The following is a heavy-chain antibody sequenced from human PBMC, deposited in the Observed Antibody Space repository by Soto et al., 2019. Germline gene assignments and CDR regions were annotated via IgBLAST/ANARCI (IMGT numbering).Heavy chain of an antibody. D-gene: IGHD2-2*01. CDR3: ATFRFCTSTSCYGREGGF. CDR2: MSGSGGYT. Sequence: EVQLLESGGGLVQPGGSLRLSCAASGFTFSSYAMSWVRLAPGKGREWVSAMSGSGGYTYYADSVEGRFAISRANSKNRLYLQMADLRAADTAVYYCATFRFCTSTSCYGREGGFWGQGTLVTVSS. V-gene: IGHV3-23*01. CDR1: GFTFSSYA. J-gene: IGHJ4*02.